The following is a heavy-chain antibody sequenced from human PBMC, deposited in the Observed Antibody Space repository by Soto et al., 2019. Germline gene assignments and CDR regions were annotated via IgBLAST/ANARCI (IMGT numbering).Heavy chain of an antibody. CDR2: MNPNSGNT. V-gene: IGHV1-8*01. D-gene: IGHD2-21*01. J-gene: IGHJ5*02. CDR1: GYTFTSYD. Sequence: QVQLVQSGAEVKKPGASVKVSCKASGYTFTSYDINWVRQATGQGLEWMGWMNPNSGNTGYAQKCXXRVTMTRNPAISTAYMELSSLKSEDTAVYYGAREVANRFDPWGQGTLVTVSS. CDR3: AREVANRFDP.